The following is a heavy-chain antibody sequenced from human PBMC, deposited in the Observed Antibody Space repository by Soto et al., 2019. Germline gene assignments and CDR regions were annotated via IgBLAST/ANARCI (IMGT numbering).Heavy chain of an antibody. V-gene: IGHV5-10-1*01. J-gene: IGHJ6*02. CDR3: ATPLRGYCSGGSCYYYYGMDV. D-gene: IGHD2-15*01. CDR2: IDPSDSYT. Sequence: GESLKISCKGSGYSFTSYWISWVRQMPGKGLEWMGRIDPSDSYTNYSPSFQGHVTISADKSISTAYLQWSSLNASDTAMYYCATPLRGYCSGGSCYYYYGMDVWSQGTTVTVSS. CDR1: GYSFTSYW.